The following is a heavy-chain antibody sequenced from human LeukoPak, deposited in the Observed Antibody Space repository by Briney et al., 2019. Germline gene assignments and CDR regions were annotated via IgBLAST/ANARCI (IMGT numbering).Heavy chain of an antibody. D-gene: IGHD6-13*01. V-gene: IGHV1-18*01. CDR3: ARAGYSSSRPPDYYYYYYMDV. CDR1: GYTFTSYG. Sequence: ASVNVSCKASGYTFTSYGISWVRQAPGQGLECMGWISAYNGNTNYAQKLQGRVTMTTDTSTSTTYMELRSLRSDDTAVYYCARAGYSSSRPPDYYYYYYMDVWGKGTTVTVSS. CDR2: ISAYNGNT. J-gene: IGHJ6*03.